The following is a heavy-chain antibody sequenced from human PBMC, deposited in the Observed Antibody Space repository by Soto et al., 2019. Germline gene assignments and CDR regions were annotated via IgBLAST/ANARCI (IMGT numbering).Heavy chain of an antibody. CDR3: ASVETSTGTVY. Sequence: EVQLVESGGGLVQPGRSLRLSCAASGFTFSSSWMHWVRQAPGEGLVWVSRINSDGSITSYADSVKGRFTISRDNAKNTLYLQMNSLRVEDMAVYYCASVETSTGTVYWGQGTLVTVSS. V-gene: IGHV3-74*01. CDR2: INSDGSIT. J-gene: IGHJ4*02. CDR1: GFTFSSSW. D-gene: IGHD1-1*01.